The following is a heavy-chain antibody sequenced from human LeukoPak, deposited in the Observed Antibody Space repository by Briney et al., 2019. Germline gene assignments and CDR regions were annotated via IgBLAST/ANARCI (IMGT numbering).Heavy chain of an antibody. CDR1: AFTFSSYA. V-gene: IGHV3-48*03. CDR2: ISSSGTTI. CDR3: ARGYCSGGSCYGGDY. D-gene: IGHD2-15*01. J-gene: IGHJ4*02. Sequence: QPGGSLRLSCVASAFTFSSYAMSWVRQAPGKGLEWVSYISSSGTTIYYAERRFTISRDNAKNSLYLLMNSLRAEDTAIYYCARGYCSGGSCYGGDYWGQGTLVTVSS.